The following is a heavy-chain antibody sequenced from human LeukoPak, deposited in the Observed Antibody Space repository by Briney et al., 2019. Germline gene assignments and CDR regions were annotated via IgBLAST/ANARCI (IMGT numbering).Heavy chain of an antibody. V-gene: IGHV3-23*01. CDR2: ISGSGGST. Sequence: GGSLRLSCAASGFTFSSYAMSWVRQAPGKGLEWVSAISGSGGSTYYADSVKGRFTISRDNSKNTLYLQMNSLRAEDTAVYYCAKVATRITMIVVVPTDAFDIWGQGTMVTVSS. CDR3: AKVATRITMIVVVPTDAFDI. J-gene: IGHJ3*02. D-gene: IGHD3-22*01. CDR1: GFTFSSYA.